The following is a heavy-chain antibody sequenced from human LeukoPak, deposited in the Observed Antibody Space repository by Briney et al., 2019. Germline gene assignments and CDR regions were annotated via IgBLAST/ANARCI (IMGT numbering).Heavy chain of an antibody. J-gene: IGHJ3*02. V-gene: IGHV3-30-3*01. CDR3: ARGSWDSSGHYYGYDAFDI. CDR2: ISYDGSNK. Sequence: AGGSLRLSCAASGFTLSSYAMRWVRQAPGKGLEWVAVISYDGSNKYYADSVKGRFTISRDNSKNTLYLQMNSLRAEDTAVYYCARGSWDSSGHYYGYDAFDIWGQGTMVTVSS. CDR1: GFTLSSYA. D-gene: IGHD3-22*01.